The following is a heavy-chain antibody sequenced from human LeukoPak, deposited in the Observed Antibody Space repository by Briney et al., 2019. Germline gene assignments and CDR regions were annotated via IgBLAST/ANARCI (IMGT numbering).Heavy chain of an antibody. D-gene: IGHD1-26*01. CDR1: GFTFSTYT. CDR3: ARDRQGEPFDY. V-gene: IGHV3-21*01. J-gene: IGHJ4*02. Sequence: PGGSLRLSCAASGFTFSTYTTNWVRQAPGKGLEWVSSITSGSIYIYYADSLKGRFTISRDNAKNSLYLQMNSLRAEDTAVYYCARDRQGEPFDYWGQGTLVTVSS. CDR2: ITSGSIYI.